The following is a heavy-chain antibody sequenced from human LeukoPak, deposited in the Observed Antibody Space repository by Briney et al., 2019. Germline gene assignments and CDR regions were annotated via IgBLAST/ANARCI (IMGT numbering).Heavy chain of an antibody. D-gene: IGHD6-13*01. CDR1: GFTFSSYA. J-gene: IGHJ3*02. CDR2: ISGSGGST. V-gene: IGHV3-23*01. Sequence: PGGSLRLSCAASGFTFSSYAMSWVRQAPGKGLEWVSAISGSGGSTYYADSVKGRFTISRDNSKNTLYLQMNSLRAEDTAVYYCAKEHRYSSSWSRPLDAFDIWGQGTMVTVSS. CDR3: AKEHRYSSSWSRPLDAFDI.